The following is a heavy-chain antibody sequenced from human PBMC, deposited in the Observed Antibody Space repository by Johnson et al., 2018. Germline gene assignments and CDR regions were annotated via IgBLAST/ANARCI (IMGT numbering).Heavy chain of an antibody. CDR2: IIPSDGRT. V-gene: IGHV1-69*09. Sequence: QVQLVQSGAEVQKPGSSVKVSCKASGGTFSSYAISWVQQAPRQGLEWMGIIIPSDGRTTYAHNLQGGVTMTSDTSTSTVDIELSSLRSEDTAVYYCARARYGGNQIDYRGQGTLVTVSS. CDR3: ARARYGGNQIDY. D-gene: IGHD4-23*01. CDR1: GGTFSSYA. J-gene: IGHJ4*02.